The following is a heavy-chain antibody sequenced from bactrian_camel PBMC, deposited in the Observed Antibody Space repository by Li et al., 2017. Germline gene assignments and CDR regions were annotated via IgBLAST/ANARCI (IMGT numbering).Heavy chain of an antibody. CDR2: IDTQGII. CDR1: EWSLSSWC. V-gene: IGHV3S53*01. Sequence: HVQLVESGRGSVQAGGSLTLSCAPSEWSLSSWCMGWFRQVTGKPREAVATIDTQGIIQYKDSVKGRFTISKDNAKNTLYLQMNSLAPEDTAMYSCAADYYCYRKDSSPKDFGYWGQGTQVTVS. D-gene: IGHD3*01. CDR3: AADYYCYRKDSSPKDFGY. J-gene: IGHJ6*01.